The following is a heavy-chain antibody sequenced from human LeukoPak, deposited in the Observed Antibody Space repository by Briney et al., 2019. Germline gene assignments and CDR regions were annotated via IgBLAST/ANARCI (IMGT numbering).Heavy chain of an antibody. CDR3: AKDICTSPRCLLYSDS. Sequence: PGGSLRLSCTTSGFAFSNYAMSWFRQAPGKGLEWVSGISGVNTYYADSVKGRFTISRDNSKNVLSLQMSRLRAEDTAVYYCAKDICTSPRCLLYSDSWGQGTLVTVSS. CDR1: GFAFSNYA. D-gene: IGHD2-8*01. J-gene: IGHJ4*02. V-gene: IGHV3-23*01. CDR2: ISGVNT.